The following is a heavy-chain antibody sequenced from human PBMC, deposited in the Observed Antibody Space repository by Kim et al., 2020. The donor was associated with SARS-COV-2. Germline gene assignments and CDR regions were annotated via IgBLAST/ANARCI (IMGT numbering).Heavy chain of an antibody. J-gene: IGHJ4*02. D-gene: IGHD2-2*02. V-gene: IGHV3-21*01. CDR3: ARGYCSSTSCYTSGYFDWLLSPFDY. Sequence: GGSLRLSCAASGFTFSSYSMNWVRQAPGKGLEWVSSISSSSSYIYYADSVKVRFTISRDNAKNSLYLQMNSLRAEDTAVYYCARGYCSSTSCYTSGYFDWLLSPFDYWGQGTLVTVSS. CDR2: ISSSSSYI. CDR1: GFTFSSYS.